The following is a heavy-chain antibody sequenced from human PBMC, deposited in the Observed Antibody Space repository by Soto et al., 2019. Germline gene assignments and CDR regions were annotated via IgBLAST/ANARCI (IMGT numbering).Heavy chain of an antibody. Sequence: SGTLSLTCAVYGGSSSGYYWSWIRQPPGKGLEWIGEINHSGSTNYNPSLKSRVTISVDTSKNQFSLKLSSVTAADPAVYYCARDGSSWQYNYYYRMDVWGQGPTVTIAS. CDR1: GGSSSGYY. CDR3: ARDGSSWQYNYYYRMDV. J-gene: IGHJ6*02. CDR2: INHSGST. V-gene: IGHV4-34*01. D-gene: IGHD6-13*01.